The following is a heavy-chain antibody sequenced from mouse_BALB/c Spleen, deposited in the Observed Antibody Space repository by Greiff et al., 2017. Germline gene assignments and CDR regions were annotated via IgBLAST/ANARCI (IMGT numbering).Heavy chain of an antibody. D-gene: IGHD2-10*01. CDR3: ARELLHYAMDY. Sequence: EVKLEESGGGLVKPGGSLKLSCAASGFTFSDYYMYWVRQTPEKRLEWVATISDGGSYTYYPDSVKGRFTISRDNAKNNLYLQMSSLKSEDTAMYYCARELLHYAMDYWGQGTSVTVSS. V-gene: IGHV5-4*02. J-gene: IGHJ4*01. CDR1: GFTFSDYY. CDR2: ISDGGSYT.